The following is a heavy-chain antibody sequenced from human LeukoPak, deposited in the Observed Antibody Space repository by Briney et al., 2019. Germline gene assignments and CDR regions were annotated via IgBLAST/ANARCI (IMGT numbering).Heavy chain of an antibody. D-gene: IGHD2-2*01. CDR1: GYTFTGYY. CDR2: INPNSGGT. J-gene: IGHJ5*02. Sequence: ASVKVSCKASGYTFTGYYMHWERQAPGQGLEWMGWINPNSGGTNYAQKFQGRVTMTRDTSSSTAYMELSRLRSDDAAVYYCASLAAAIFKKGDPNRFDPWGQGTLVTFSS. CDR3: ASLAAAIFKKGDPNRFDP. V-gene: IGHV1-2*02.